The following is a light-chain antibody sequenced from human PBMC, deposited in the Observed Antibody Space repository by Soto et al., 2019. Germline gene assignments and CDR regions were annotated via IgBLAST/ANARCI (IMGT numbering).Light chain of an antibody. CDR3: GSWDSSLSAYV. CDR2: DDN. CDR1: SSNIGGNS. J-gene: IGLJ1*01. V-gene: IGLV1-51*01. Sequence: QSVLTRPPSVSAGPGQKVTSSCSGSSSNIGGNSVSWYQQLPGTAPKLLIYDDNKRPSGIPDRFSGSKSGTSATLGITGFQTGDEADYYCGSWDSSLSAYVFGTGTKVTVL.